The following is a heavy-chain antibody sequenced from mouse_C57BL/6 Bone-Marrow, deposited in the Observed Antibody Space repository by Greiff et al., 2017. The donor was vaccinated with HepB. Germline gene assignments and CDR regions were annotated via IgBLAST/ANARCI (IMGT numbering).Heavy chain of an antibody. CDR3: ARHGLYDGYYSYWYFDV. CDR2: IWSDGST. J-gene: IGHJ1*03. CDR1: GFSFTSYG. Sequence: QVQLKESGPGLVAPSQSLSITCTVSGFSFTSYGVHWVRQPPGKGLEWLVVIWSDGSTTYNSALKSRLSISKDNSKSQVFLKMNSIQTDDTAMYYCARHGLYDGYYSYWYFDVWGTGTTVTVSS. D-gene: IGHD2-3*01. V-gene: IGHV2-6-1*01.